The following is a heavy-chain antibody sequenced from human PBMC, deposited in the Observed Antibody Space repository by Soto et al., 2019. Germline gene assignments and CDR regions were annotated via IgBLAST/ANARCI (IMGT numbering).Heavy chain of an antibody. CDR3: ARGAPRGIIHDFDS. J-gene: IGHJ4*02. Sequence: SETLSLTCAVSGGSIISNYWWAWIRQPPGKGLEWIGSIHQSGSPYYNPSLKSRLTISIDMSKKQFSLRLSSVTAADTAVYYCARGAPRGIIHDFDSWGQGSLVTVSS. D-gene: IGHD3-10*01. V-gene: IGHV4-38-2*01. CDR1: GGSIISNYW. CDR2: IHQSGSP.